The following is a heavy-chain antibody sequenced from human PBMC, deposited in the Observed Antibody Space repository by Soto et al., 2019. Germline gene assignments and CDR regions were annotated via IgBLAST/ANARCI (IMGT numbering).Heavy chain of an antibody. CDR2: INPSGGST. CDR1: GYTFTSYY. V-gene: IGHV1-46*01. CDR3: ARDHGSWYIDY. D-gene: IGHD6-13*01. Sequence: ASVKVSCKASGYTFTSYYMHWVRQAPGQGLEGMGIINPSGGSTSYAQKFQGRVTMTRDTSTSTVYMELSSLRSEDTAVYYCARDHGSWYIDYWGQGTLVTVSS. J-gene: IGHJ4*02.